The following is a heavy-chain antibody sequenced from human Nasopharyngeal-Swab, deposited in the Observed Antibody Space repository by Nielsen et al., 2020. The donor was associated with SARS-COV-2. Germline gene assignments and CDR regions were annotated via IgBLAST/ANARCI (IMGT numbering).Heavy chain of an antibody. CDR3: SRDPFGAMVDYFDY. Sequence: GASLKISCAASGFTLSSYWMHWVRQAPGKGLVWVSRINSDGSRTSYADSVKGRFTISGDNAKNTLYLQMNSLRAEDTAVYYCSRDPFGAMVDYFDYWGQGTLVTVSS. CDR1: GFTLSSYW. CDR2: INSDGSRT. V-gene: IGHV3-74*01. J-gene: IGHJ4*02. D-gene: IGHD5-18*01.